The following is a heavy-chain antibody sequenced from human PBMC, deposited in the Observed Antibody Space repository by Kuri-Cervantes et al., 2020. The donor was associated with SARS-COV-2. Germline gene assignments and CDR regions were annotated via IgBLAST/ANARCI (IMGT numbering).Heavy chain of an antibody. CDR1: GFTFSSYG. J-gene: IGHJ6*03. Sequence: GESLKISCAASGFTFSSYGMHWVRQAPGKGLEWVAFIRYDGSNKYYADSVKGRFTISRDNSKNTLYLQMNSLRAEDTALYYRAKSASNYYYYMDVWGKGTTVTVSS. CDR2: IRYDGSNK. V-gene: IGHV3-30*02. CDR3: AKSASNYYYYMDV.